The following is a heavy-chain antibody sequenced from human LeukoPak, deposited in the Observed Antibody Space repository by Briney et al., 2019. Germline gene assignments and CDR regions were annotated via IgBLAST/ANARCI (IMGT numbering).Heavy chain of an antibody. J-gene: IGHJ4*02. CDR2: IIPILGIA. Sequence: SVEVSCKASGGTFSSYTISWVRQAPGQGLEWMGRIIPILGIANYAQKFQGRVTITADKSTSTAYMELSSLRSEDTAVYYCSGSGSYYTSNFDYWGQGTLVTVSS. CDR1: GGTFSSYT. V-gene: IGHV1-69*02. CDR3: SGSGSYYTSNFDY. D-gene: IGHD3-10*01.